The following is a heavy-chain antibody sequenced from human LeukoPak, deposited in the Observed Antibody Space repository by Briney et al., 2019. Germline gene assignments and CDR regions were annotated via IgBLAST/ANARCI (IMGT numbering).Heavy chain of an antibody. CDR2: IYYSGST. J-gene: IGHJ5*02. CDR1: GGSMSGFF. CDR3: ARGPSAWGSHHNWFDL. V-gene: IGHV4-59*01. D-gene: IGHD3-16*02. Sequence: PSETLSLTCTVSGGSMSGFFWTWIRQPPGKGLEWIGYIYYSGSTNYNPSLKSRVTISVDTSKNQFSLKLSSVTAADTAVYYCARGPSAWGSHHNWFDLWGQGTLVTVSS.